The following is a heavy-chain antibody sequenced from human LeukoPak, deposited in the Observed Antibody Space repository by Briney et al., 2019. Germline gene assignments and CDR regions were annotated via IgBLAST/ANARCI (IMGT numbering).Heavy chain of an antibody. D-gene: IGHD2-15*01. J-gene: IGHJ4*02. CDR3: AGDFLSDENQLRLAAPCDY. Sequence: GGSLRLSCAASGFTFITYAMTWVRQAPGKGLEWVSSISSSSTYIYYTDSVKGRFTISRDNAKNSLYLQMKDLRAEDTALYYCAGDFLSDENQLRLAAPCDYWGQGTLVTVS. CDR1: GFTFITYA. V-gene: IGHV3-21*01. CDR2: ISSSSTYI.